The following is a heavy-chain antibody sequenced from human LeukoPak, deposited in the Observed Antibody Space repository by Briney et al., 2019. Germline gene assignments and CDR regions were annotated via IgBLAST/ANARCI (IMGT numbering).Heavy chain of an antibody. CDR2: INSDGSST. CDR3: ARGLNIVVVVAATMSWFDP. D-gene: IGHD2-15*01. Sequence: GGSLRLSCAASGFTFSDYYMSWIRQAPGKGLVWVSRINSDGSSTSYADSVKGRFTISRDNAKNTLYLQMNSLRAEDTAVYYCARGLNIVVVVAATMSWFDPWGQGTLVTVSS. J-gene: IGHJ5*02. CDR1: GFTFSDYY. V-gene: IGHV3-74*01.